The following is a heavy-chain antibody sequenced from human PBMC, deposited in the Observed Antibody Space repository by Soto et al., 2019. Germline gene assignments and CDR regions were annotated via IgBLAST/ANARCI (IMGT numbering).Heavy chain of an antibody. CDR1: GYTFTNYW. CDR2: TYPGDSDT. J-gene: IGHJ6*02. V-gene: IGHV5-51*01. CDR3: AASIFYYGMDV. Sequence: GESLKISCKGSGYTFTNYWIGWVRQMPGKGLEWMGITYPGDSDTKYNPSFQGQVTISADKSITTTYLQWSSLKASDTAIYYCAASIFYYGMDVWGQGTTVTVSS.